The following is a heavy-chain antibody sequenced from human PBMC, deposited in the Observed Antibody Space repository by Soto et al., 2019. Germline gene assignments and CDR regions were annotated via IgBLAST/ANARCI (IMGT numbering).Heavy chain of an antibody. V-gene: IGHV3-23*01. J-gene: IGHJ4*02. CDR1: GFTFSSYS. CDR2: VTYNGDKT. D-gene: IGHD5-18*01. CDR3: ARYIRGPTVFYFDF. Sequence: PGGSLRLSCAASGFTFSSYSMNWVRQAPGKGLEWVSVVTYNGDKTYYADSVKGRFTISRDNSKDTVHLQMNSLRAEDTAVYYCARYIRGPTVFYFDFWGPGVLVTVSS.